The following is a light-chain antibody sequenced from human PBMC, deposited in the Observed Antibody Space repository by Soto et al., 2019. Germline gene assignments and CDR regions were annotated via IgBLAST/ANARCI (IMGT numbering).Light chain of an antibody. V-gene: IGKV1-39*01. CDR3: QQSYSTPLT. CDR2: AAS. Sequence: DIVMTQSPSSLSASVGDRVTITCRASQSISSYLNWYQQKPGKAPKLLIYAASSLQSGVPSRFSGSGSGTDFTLTISSLQPEDFATYYGQQSYSTPLTFGGGTKVEIK. CDR1: QSISSY. J-gene: IGKJ4*01.